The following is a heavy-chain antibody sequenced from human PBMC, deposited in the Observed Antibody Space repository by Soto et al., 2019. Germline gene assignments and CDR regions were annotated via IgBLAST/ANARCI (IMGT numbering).Heavy chain of an antibody. CDR3: ATRNSSGYRFVDY. Sequence: EVQLVESGGGLVQPGGSLRLSCAASGFTFSNYPMHWVRQAPGKGLEYVSALSSNGGSTYYGKSVKGRFTITTDNSTNTLYLQMGSLKPEGMAVYYCATRNSSGYRFVDYWGQGTLVTVSS. CDR2: LSSNGGST. J-gene: IGHJ4*02. CDR1: GFTFSNYP. V-gene: IGHV3-64*01. D-gene: IGHD6-19*01.